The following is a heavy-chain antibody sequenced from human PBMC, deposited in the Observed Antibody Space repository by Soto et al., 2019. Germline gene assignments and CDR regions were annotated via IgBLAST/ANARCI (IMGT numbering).Heavy chain of an antibody. J-gene: IGHJ6*02. V-gene: IGHV1-58*01. CDR3: AAGATHYYYGMDV. D-gene: IGHD1-26*01. CDR2: IVVGSGNT. Sequence: ASVKVSCKASGFTFTSSAVQWVRQARGQRLEWIGWIVVGSGNTNYAQKFQERVTITRDMSTSTAYMELSSLRSEDTAGYYCAAGATHYYYGMDVWGQGTTVTVSS. CDR1: GFTFTSSA.